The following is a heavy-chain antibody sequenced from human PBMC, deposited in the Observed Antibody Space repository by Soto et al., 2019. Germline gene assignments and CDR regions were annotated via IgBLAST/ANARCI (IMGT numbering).Heavy chain of an antibody. J-gene: IGHJ4*02. V-gene: IGHV1-46*01. CDR2: INPSGGST. D-gene: IGHD3-22*01. CDR3: ARVGGYYDSSGYHFDY. CDR1: GYTFTSYY. Sequence: QVQLVQSGAEVKKPGASVKVSCKASGYTFTSYYMHWVRQAPGQGLEWMGIINPSGGSTSYAQKFQGRVTRTRDTSTSTVYMELSSLRSEDTAVYYCARVGGYYDSSGYHFDYWGQGTLVTVSS.